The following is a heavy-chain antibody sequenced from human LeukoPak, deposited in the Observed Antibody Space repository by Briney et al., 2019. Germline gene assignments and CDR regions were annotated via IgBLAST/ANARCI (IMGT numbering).Heavy chain of an antibody. V-gene: IGHV3-30-3*01. J-gene: IGHJ4*02. CDR3: ARAPFDY. Sequence: GGSLRLSCAASGFTFSNAWMSWVRQAPGKGLEWVAVISYDGSNKYYADSVKGRFTISRDNSKNSLYLQMNSLRAEDTAVYYCARAPFDYWGQGTLVTVSS. CDR2: ISYDGSNK. CDR1: GFTFSNAW.